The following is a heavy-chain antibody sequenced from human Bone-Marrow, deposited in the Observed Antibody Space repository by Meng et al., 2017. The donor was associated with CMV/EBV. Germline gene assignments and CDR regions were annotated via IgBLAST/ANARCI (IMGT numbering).Heavy chain of an antibody. V-gene: IGHV3-23*01. CDR2: ISGSGGST. CDR3: ARDKGYGMDV. CDR1: GFTFSSYA. J-gene: IGHJ6*01. Sequence: GGSLRLSCAASGFTFSSYAMSWVRQAPGKGLEWVSAISGSGGSTYYADSVKGRFTISRENAKNSLYLQMNSLRAGDTAVYYCARDKGYGMDVWGQGTTVTVSS.